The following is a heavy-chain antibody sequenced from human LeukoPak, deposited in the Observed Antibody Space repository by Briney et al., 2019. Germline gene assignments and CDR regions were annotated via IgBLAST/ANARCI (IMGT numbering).Heavy chain of an antibody. V-gene: IGHV3-23*01. CDR2: ISLSGGST. CDR1: GFTFSSYA. J-gene: IGHJ5*01. D-gene: IGHD3-3*01. Sequence: GGSLRLSCAASGFTFSSYAMTWVRQAPGKGLEWVSVISLSGGSTYYADSVRGRFTISRDNSKNTLYLQMNSVRAEDTAVYYCAKVAVEYYDITIYGKWFDSWGQGTLVTVSS. CDR3: AKVAVEYYDITIYGKWFDS.